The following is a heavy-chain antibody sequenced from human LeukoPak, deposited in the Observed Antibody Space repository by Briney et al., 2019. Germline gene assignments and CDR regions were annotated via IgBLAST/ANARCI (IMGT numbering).Heavy chain of an antibody. J-gene: IGHJ4*02. Sequence: PSETLSLTCTVSGGSISSGDYYWSWIRQPPGKGLEWIGYIYYSGSTYYNPSLKSRVTISVDTSKNQFSLKLSSVTDADTAVYYCARAYYYDSSGYSWLFDYWGQGTLVTVSS. D-gene: IGHD3-22*01. CDR2: IYYSGST. V-gene: IGHV4-30-4*08. CDR1: GGSISSGDYY. CDR3: ARAYYYDSSGYSWLFDY.